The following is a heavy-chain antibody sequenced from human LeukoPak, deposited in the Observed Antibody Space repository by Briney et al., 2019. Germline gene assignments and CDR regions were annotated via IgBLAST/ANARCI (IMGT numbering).Heavy chain of an antibody. CDR2: ISPTGDNT. Sequence: GGSLRLSCAASGFTFKTFAISWVRQAPGKGLEWVSAISPTGDNTYYADSVKGRLPISRDNSRNTLYLQMNSLRVEDKAIYYCAKDLRHRTTCNCYGWLDPWGQGTLVTVSS. CDR3: AKDLRHRTTCNCYGWLDP. D-gene: IGHD2/OR15-2a*01. CDR1: GFTFKTFA. V-gene: IGHV3-23*01. J-gene: IGHJ5*02.